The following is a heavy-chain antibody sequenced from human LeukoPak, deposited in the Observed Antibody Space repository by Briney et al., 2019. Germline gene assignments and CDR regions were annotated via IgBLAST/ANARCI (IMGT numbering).Heavy chain of an antibody. D-gene: IGHD6-19*01. CDR3: ARGSGWFREFDY. Sequence: SETLSLTCTVSGGSISSYYWSWVRQPPGKGLEWIGYIYYSGSTNYNPSLTSRVTISVDTSKNQFSLKLSSVTAADTAVYYCARGSGWFREFDYWGQGTLVTVSS. CDR2: IYYSGST. V-gene: IGHV4-59*01. J-gene: IGHJ4*02. CDR1: GGSISSYY.